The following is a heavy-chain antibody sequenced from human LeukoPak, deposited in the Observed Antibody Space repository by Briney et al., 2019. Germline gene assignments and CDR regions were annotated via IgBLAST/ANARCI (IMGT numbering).Heavy chain of an antibody. CDR1: GGSISSYY. CDR3: ARQDSSGYLDY. D-gene: IGHD3-22*01. CDR2: IYYSGST. J-gene: IGHJ4*02. V-gene: IGHV4-59*08. Sequence: SETLSLTCTVSGGSISSYYWSWIRQPPGKGLEWIGYIYYSGSTNYNPSLKSRVTISVDTSKNQFSLKLSSVTAADTAVYYCARQDSSGYLDYWGQGTLVTVSS.